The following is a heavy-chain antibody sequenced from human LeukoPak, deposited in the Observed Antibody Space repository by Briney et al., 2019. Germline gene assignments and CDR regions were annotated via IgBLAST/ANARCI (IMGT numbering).Heavy chain of an antibody. Sequence: SETLSLTCTVSGGSMSSYYWSWIRQPPGKGLECVGYIYYSGSTYYNPALKSRVTISVDTSKNQFSLKLSSVTTADTAVYYCARYIWFGEYYYFDYWGQGTLVTVSS. D-gene: IGHD3-10*01. CDR1: GGSMSSYY. J-gene: IGHJ4*02. CDR2: IYYSGST. CDR3: ARYIWFGEYYYFDY. V-gene: IGHV4-59*01.